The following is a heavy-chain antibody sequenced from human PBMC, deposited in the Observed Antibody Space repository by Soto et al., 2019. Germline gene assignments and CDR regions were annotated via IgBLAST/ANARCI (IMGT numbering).Heavy chain of an antibody. J-gene: IGHJ4*02. CDR2: IIPIFGTA. CDR3: NREIAAAGTNIY. CDR1: GGTFSSYA. Sequence: QVQLVQSGAEVKKPGSSVKVSCKASGGTFSSYAISWVRQAPRQGLEWMGGIIPIFGTANYAQKFQGRVTITADESTGTAYMELSSLRSEDTAVYYCNREIAAAGTNIYWGQGTLVTVSS. D-gene: IGHD6-13*01. V-gene: IGHV1-69*01.